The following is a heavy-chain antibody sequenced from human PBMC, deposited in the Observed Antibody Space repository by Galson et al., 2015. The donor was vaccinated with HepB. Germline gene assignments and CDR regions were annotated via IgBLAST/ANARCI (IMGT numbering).Heavy chain of an antibody. CDR1: GGSFSGYY. CDR3: ASYEEYYYGMDV. D-gene: IGHD5-12*01. V-gene: IGHV4-34*01. J-gene: IGHJ6*02. CDR2: INHSGST. Sequence: SETLSLTCAVYGGSFSGYYWSWIRQPPGKGLEWIGEINHSGSTNYNPSLKSRVTISVDTSKNQFSLKLSSVTAADTAVYYCASYEEYYYGMDVWVQGTTVTVSS.